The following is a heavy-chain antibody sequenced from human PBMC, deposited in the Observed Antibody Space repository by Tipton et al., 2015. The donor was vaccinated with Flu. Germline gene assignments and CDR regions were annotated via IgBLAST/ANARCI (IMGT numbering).Heavy chain of an antibody. CDR1: GGSISSGGAY. Sequence: TLSLTCTVSGGSISSGGAYWSWIRQHPGKGLEWIGNIFHSGNAYRNPSLKSRVTISVDTSKNRFSLKLSSVTAADTAVYYCARRDYSNYVSEPKNWFDSWGQGALVTVSS. CDR2: IFHSGNA. J-gene: IGHJ5*01. V-gene: IGHV4-31*03. D-gene: IGHD4-11*01. CDR3: ARRDYSNYVSEPKNWFDS.